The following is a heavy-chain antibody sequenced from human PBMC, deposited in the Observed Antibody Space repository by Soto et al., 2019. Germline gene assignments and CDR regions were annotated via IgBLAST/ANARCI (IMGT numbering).Heavy chain of an antibody. CDR3: ARWDDYGASAQYHFDQ. CDR1: GHTFTASG. D-gene: IGHD4-17*01. Sequence: QVQLVQSGHAVQKPGASLKVCCKASGHTFTASGITWVRQAPGQGLEWMGWTSIYNGHTEYSPKFLGRVVMTTDTSADTAYLELKSPRPHDAALYYCARWDDYGASAQYHFDQWGKGTLVTVSS. CDR2: TSIYNGHT. J-gene: IGHJ4*02. V-gene: IGHV1-18*01.